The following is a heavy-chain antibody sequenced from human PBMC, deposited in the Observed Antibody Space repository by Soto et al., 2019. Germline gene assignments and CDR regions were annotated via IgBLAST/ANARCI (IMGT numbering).Heavy chain of an antibody. V-gene: IGHV1-69*13. CDR2: IVPLFRTT. J-gene: IGHJ4*02. CDR3: ARSGMDYFDY. CDR1: GGTFSSYA. D-gene: IGHD6-13*01. Sequence: ASVKVSCKTSGGTFSSYAISWVRQAPGQGLEWMGGIVPLFRTTNYAQKFQGRVTITADESTSTAYMELSSLRSEDTAVYYCARSGMDYFDYWGQGTLVTVSS.